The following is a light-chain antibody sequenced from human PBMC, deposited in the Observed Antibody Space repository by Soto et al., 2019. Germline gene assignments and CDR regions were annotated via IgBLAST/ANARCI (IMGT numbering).Light chain of an antibody. CDR3: QRRSNWSTT. CDR1: QSVSSK. CDR2: DAS. Sequence: EIVLAQSPGRLCLSPGEGATFSCRASQSVSSKLAWYQQKPGQPPRLLIYDASNRATGIPARFSGSGSGTDFTLTISSLEPEDFAVYYCQRRSNWSTTFGQGTKVDIK. J-gene: IGKJ1*01. V-gene: IGKV3-11*01.